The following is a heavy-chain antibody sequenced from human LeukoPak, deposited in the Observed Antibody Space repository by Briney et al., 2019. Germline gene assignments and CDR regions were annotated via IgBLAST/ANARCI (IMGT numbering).Heavy chain of an antibody. CDR2: ISGSGGST. J-gene: IGHJ4*02. CDR3: AKASWIQLWLPDY. V-gene: IGHV3-23*01. D-gene: IGHD5-18*01. Sequence: GGSLRLSCAASGFTFSSYAMSWVRQAPGKGLEWVSAISGSGGSTYYADSVKGRLTISRDNSKNTLYLQMNSLRAEDKAVYYCAKASWIQLWLPDYWGQGTLVTVSS. CDR1: GFTFSSYA.